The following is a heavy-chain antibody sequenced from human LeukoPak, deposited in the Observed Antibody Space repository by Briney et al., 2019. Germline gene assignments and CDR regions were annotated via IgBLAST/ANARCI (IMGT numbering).Heavy chain of an antibody. V-gene: IGHV1-2*02. Sequence: ASVKVSCKASGYTFTGYYMHWVRQAPGQGLEWMGWINPNSGGTNYAQKFQGRVTMTRDTSISTAYMELSRLRSDDTAVYYCARAFGSGSYYSTNFFDPWGQGTLVTVSS. CDR1: GYTFTGYY. J-gene: IGHJ5*02. CDR2: INPNSGGT. D-gene: IGHD3-10*01. CDR3: ARAFGSGSYYSTNFFDP.